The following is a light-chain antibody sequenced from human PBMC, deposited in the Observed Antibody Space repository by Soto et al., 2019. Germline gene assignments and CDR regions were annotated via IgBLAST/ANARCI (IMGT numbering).Light chain of an antibody. CDR3: QQYSTCPPWT. CDR1: QSVSSN. V-gene: IGKV3-15*01. Sequence: EKGVYQSPGSVSLTQREKATLSSRASQSVSSNLAWYQQKPDQAPRLLIYGASTRATGIPARFSGSGSGTEFTLTISSLQSEDFAVYYGQQYSTCPPWTSCEGTKVDI. J-gene: IGKJ1*01. CDR2: GAS.